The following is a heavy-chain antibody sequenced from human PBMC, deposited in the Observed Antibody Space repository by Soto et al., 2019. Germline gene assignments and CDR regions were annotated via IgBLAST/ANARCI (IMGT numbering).Heavy chain of an antibody. J-gene: IGHJ4*02. V-gene: IGHV1-3*01. CDR3: ARDATAISAILTHRHGSLYFAS. D-gene: IGHD3-10*01. Sequence: GASVKVSCKASGXTFNTYAMHWVRQAPGQRPEWMGWINAGNGDTKSSQKFQGRVTITRDTSASTASMELRSLRSEDTAVYYCARDATAISAILTHRHGSLYFASWGQGTLVTVSS. CDR2: INAGNGDT. CDR1: GXTFNTYA.